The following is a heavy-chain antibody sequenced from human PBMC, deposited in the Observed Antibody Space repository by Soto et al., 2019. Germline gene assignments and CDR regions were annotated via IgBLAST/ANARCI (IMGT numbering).Heavy chain of an antibody. CDR3: ARGLWYADRDYYMDV. Sequence: SETLSLTCTVSDGSISGYYWSWIRQPPGKGLEWIGYIYNSGSTIYNPSFKSRVTISVATSENQFSLKVSSVTASDTAVYFCARGLWYADRDYYMDVWGRGTTVTVSS. V-gene: IGHV4-59*01. D-gene: IGHD2-15*01. CDR1: DGSISGYY. J-gene: IGHJ6*03. CDR2: IYNSGST.